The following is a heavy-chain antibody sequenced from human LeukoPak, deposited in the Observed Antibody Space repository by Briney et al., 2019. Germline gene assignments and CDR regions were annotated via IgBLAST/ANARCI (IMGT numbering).Heavy chain of an antibody. Sequence: GGSLRLSCAASGFTFSSYAMSWVRQAPGKGLEWVSAISGSGGSTYYADSVKGRFTIPRDNSKNTLYLQMNSLRAEDTAVYYCAKDRHGSGSYYNVPLDYWGQGTLVTVSS. V-gene: IGHV3-23*01. CDR3: AKDRHGSGSYYNVPLDY. D-gene: IGHD3-10*01. J-gene: IGHJ4*02. CDR2: ISGSGGST. CDR1: GFTFSSYA.